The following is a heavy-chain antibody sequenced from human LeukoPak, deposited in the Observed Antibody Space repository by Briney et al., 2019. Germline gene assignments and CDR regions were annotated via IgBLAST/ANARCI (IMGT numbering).Heavy chain of an antibody. J-gene: IGHJ4*02. Sequence: GASVKVSCKASGYTFPSYGISWVRQAPGQGLEWMGWISAYNGNTNYAQKLQGRVTMTTDTSTSTAYMELRRLRSDDTAVYYCARAALGEPYFDYWGQGTLVTVSS. D-gene: IGHD1-26*01. V-gene: IGHV1-18*01. CDR2: ISAYNGNT. CDR1: GYTFPSYG. CDR3: ARAALGEPYFDY.